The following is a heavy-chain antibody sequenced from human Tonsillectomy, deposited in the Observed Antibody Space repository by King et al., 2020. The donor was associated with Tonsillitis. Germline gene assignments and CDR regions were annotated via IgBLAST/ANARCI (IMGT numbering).Heavy chain of an antibody. V-gene: IGHV1-18*01. CDR3: AGERGGGDSIEVIDY. J-gene: IGHJ4*02. Sequence: QVQLVESGAEVKKPGASVKVSCKTSDYTFTSYGISWVRQAPGQGLEWMGWISTYNGHINYAQKFQGRVTMTTDTSTTIVYMELRSLRSDDTAVYYCAGERGGGDSIEVIDYWGQGTLVTVSS. CDR1: DYTFTSYG. D-gene: IGHD6-19*01. CDR2: ISTYNGHI.